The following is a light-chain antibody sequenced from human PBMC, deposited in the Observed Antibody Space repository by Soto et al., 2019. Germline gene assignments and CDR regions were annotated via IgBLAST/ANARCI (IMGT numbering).Light chain of an antibody. V-gene: IGKV1-6*02. J-gene: IGKJ1*01. CDR3: LQDHTYPWT. Sequence: IQMTLSPPTLSASVGNRVTITCRASQTIKNYLAWYQQKPGKAPKMLIFAASNLQSGVPSRFSGNASGTTFTLTISSLQPEDVATYYCLQDHTYPWTFGQGTKVDIK. CDR1: QTIKNY. CDR2: AAS.